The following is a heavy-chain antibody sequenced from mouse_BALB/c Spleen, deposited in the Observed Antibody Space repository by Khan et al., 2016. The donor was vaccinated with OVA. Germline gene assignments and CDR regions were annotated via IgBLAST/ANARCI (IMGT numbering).Heavy chain of an antibody. J-gene: IGHJ3*01. Sequence: QVQLQQSGAELARPGASVKLSCKASGYTFTDYYINWVKQRTGQGLEWIGEIYPGSGNTYYNEKFKDKATLTADKSSSTAFMQLNSLTSEDSSVXFGARSVIGSFAYWGQGTLVTVSA. CDR3: ARSVIGSFAY. CDR1: GYTFTDYY. CDR2: IYPGSGNT. V-gene: IGHV1-77*01. D-gene: IGHD1-1*01.